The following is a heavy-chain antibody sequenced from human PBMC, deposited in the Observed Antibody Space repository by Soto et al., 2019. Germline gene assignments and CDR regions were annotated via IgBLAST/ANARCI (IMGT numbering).Heavy chain of an antibody. CDR2: IYPGDSDT. V-gene: IGHV5-51*01. CDR3: ARHSVDILNGLVHDAFEI. D-gene: IGHD3-9*01. CDR1: GYSFTSYW. Sequence: PGESLKISCKGSGYSFTSYWIGWVRQMPGKGLELMGIIYPGDSDTRYSPSFQGQVTISADKSISTAYLQWSSLKASDTAMYYCARHSVDILNGLVHDAFEIWGQGTMVTVSS. J-gene: IGHJ3*02.